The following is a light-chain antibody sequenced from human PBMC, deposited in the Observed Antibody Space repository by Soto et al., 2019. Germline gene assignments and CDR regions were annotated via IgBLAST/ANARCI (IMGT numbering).Light chain of an antibody. Sequence: QSVLTQPASVSGSPGQSITISCTGATSDFGGSKYVSWYQHHPGKAPQLMIYEVSNRPSGVSNRFSGSKSGNTASLTISGLQAGVEAAYYCSAYAGSSAPVLFGGGTKLTVL. CDR3: SAYAGSSAPVL. CDR1: TSDFGGSKY. CDR2: EVS. J-gene: IGLJ2*01. V-gene: IGLV2-14*01.